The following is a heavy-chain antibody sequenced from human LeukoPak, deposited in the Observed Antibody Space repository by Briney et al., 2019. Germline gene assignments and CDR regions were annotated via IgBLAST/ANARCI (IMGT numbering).Heavy chain of an antibody. V-gene: IGHV3-53*01. CDR1: GFTVSSNY. Sequence: GGSLRLSCAAAGFTVSSNYMSWVRQAPGKGLEWGSVIYSGGSTYYADSVKDRFTISRDNSKNTLSLQMNSLRAEDTGVYYCARSVAVAGTFQPWGQGTLVTVSS. J-gene: IGHJ1*01. CDR3: ARSVAVAGTFQP. CDR2: IYSGGST. D-gene: IGHD6-19*01.